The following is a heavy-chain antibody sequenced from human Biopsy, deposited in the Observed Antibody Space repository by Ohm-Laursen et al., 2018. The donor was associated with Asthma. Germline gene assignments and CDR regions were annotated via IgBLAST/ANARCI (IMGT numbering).Heavy chain of an antibody. Sequence: LRLSCAASRFTYEMHWVREAPGKGLEWVAVISYDGSSIYYADSVKGRFTISRDNSKNTLSLQMNSLTAEDTAVYYCAREGVAGTHIEDWGQGTLVTVSS. CDR3: AREGVAGTHIED. V-gene: IGHV3-30*19. CDR2: ISYDGSSI. CDR1: RFTYE. J-gene: IGHJ4*02. D-gene: IGHD6-19*01.